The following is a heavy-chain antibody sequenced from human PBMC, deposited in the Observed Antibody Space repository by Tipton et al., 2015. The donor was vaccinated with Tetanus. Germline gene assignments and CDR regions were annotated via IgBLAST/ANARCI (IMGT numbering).Heavy chain of an antibody. V-gene: IGHV3-21*01. J-gene: IGHJ4*01. CDR1: GFSFTTYG. Sequence: SLRLSCAASGFSFTTYGMHWVRQAPGKGLEWVSSISPRATYRYYADSVKGRFTISRDDAKNSLFLQMNSLRVEDTAVYFCARVHVGLTEPCDYWGQGILVTASS. CDR2: ISPRATYR. CDR3: ARVHVGLTEPCDY. D-gene: IGHD3-9*01.